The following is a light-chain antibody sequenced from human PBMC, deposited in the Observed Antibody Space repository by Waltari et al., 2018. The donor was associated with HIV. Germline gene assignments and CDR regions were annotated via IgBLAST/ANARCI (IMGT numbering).Light chain of an antibody. J-gene: IGLJ3*02. CDR2: NED. CDR1: NTGSIS. CDR3: QVCHSQSAQWL. V-gene: IGLV3-21*02. Sequence: LIQPPSVSVAPGPTALLSCGGVNTGSISVHWYQNKPGQAPVLVFYNEDDRHSGVPERFSGSYSAKTATLTITNVEVGDEADYYCQVCHSQSAQWLFGGGTKLTVL.